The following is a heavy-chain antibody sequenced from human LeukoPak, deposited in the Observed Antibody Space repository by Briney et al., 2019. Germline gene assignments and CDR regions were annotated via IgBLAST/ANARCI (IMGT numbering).Heavy chain of an antibody. CDR2: MSAYNGNT. J-gene: IGHJ6*03. CDR1: GYTVASYG. D-gene: IGHD3-3*01. CDR3: ARGMGFLEWLGTYYYYYMVV. Sequence: ASVKLSCKASGYTVASYGISWVRQAPGQGLEWMGWMSAYNGNTNYAQKLQGRVTMTTDTSTSKAYVELRSLRSDDTAVYYCARGMGFLEWLGTYYYYYMVVWGKGTTVTVSS. V-gene: IGHV1-18*01.